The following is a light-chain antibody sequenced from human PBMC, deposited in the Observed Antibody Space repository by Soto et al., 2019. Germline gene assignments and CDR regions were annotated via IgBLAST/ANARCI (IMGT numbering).Light chain of an antibody. CDR2: DVS. J-gene: IGLJ2*01. Sequence: QSALTQPASVSGSPGQSITISCTGTSSDVGGYNYVSWYQQHPGKAPKLMIYDVSNRPSGFSNRFSGSKSGNTAALTISGLQAEDEADSYCSSYTSSSTLVVFGGGTKLTVL. CDR3: SSYTSSSTLVV. CDR1: SSDVGGYNY. V-gene: IGLV2-14*01.